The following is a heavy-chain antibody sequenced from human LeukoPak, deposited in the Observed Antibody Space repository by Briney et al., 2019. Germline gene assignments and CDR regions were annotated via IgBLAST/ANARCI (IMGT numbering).Heavy chain of an antibody. D-gene: IGHD2-2*02. CDR3: AREEDTYCSSTSCYTPLASYYMDV. J-gene: IGHJ6*03. CDR1: GGTFISYA. V-gene: IGHV1-69*13. CDR2: IIPIFGTA. Sequence: ASVKVSCKASGGTFISYAISWVRQAPGQGLEWMGGIIPIFGTANYAQKFQGRVTITADESTSTAYMELSSLRSEDTAVYYCAREEDTYCSSTSCYTPLASYYMDVWGKGTTVTVSS.